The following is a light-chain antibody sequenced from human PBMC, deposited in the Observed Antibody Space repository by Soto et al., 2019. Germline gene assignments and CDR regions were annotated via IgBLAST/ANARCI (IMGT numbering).Light chain of an antibody. CDR3: SSYTSSSTYV. CDR1: SSDVGGYNY. Sequence: QSALTQPASVFGCPGQSITISCTGTSSDVGGYNYVSWYQQHPGKAPKLMIYDVSNRPSGVSNRFSGSKSGNTASLTTSGLQAEDETDYYCSSYTSSSTYVFGTGAKVTVL. CDR2: DVS. V-gene: IGLV2-14*01. J-gene: IGLJ1*01.